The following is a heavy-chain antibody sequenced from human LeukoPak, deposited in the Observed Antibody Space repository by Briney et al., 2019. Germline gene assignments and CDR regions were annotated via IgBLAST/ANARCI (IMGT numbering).Heavy chain of an antibody. V-gene: IGHV3-53*01. J-gene: IGHJ4*02. CDR1: GFTVSSNY. CDR3: ARALPDYYYDSSGYYQYYFDY. CDR2: IYSGGST. D-gene: IGHD3-22*01. Sequence: GGALRLSCAASGFTVSSNYMSWGRQAPGKGLEWVSVIYSGGSTYYADSVKGRFTISRDNSKNTLYLQMNSLRAEDTAVYYCARALPDYYYDSSGYYQYYFDYWGQGTLVTVSS.